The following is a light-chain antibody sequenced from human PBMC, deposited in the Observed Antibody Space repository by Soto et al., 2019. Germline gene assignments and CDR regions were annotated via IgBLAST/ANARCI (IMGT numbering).Light chain of an antibody. CDR2: GAS. Sequence: DIQMTQSPSSLSASVGDRVTITCRASQSISFYLNWYQHRPGKAPQLLIYGASTLRSGVPSRFSGRGSGTDFPLTITSLQPEDFATYSCQEGYTSSRTFGQGTTVEI. CDR3: QEGYTSSRT. V-gene: IGKV1-39*01. J-gene: IGKJ1*01. CDR1: QSISFY.